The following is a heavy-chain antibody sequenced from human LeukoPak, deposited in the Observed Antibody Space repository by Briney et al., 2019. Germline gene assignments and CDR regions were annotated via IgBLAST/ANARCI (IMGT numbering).Heavy chain of an antibody. D-gene: IGHD3-3*01. CDR3: ARGTRFFRFSAFDI. Sequence: SETLSLTCAVYGGSFSGYYWSWIRQPPGKGLEWIGEINHSGSTNYNPSLKSRVTISVDTSKNQFSLKLSSVTAADTAVYYCARGTRFFRFSAFDIRGQGTMVTVSS. J-gene: IGHJ3*02. CDR1: GGSFSGYY. V-gene: IGHV4-34*01. CDR2: INHSGST.